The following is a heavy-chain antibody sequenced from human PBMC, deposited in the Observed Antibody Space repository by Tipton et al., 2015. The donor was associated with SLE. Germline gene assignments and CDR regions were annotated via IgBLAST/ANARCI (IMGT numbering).Heavy chain of an antibody. D-gene: IGHD2-21*02. CDR1: GGSISSNNW. V-gene: IGHV4-4*02. J-gene: IGHJ6*03. CDR2: IFHDGST. CDR3: ARGGLTYGYYYYMDV. Sequence: TLSLTCAAFGGSISSNNWWSWVRQPPGKGLEWIGEIFHDGSTNYNPSLKSRVTMSVDKSKNQFSLWLDSVTAADTAVYYCARGGLTYGYYYYMDVWGKGTTVTVSS.